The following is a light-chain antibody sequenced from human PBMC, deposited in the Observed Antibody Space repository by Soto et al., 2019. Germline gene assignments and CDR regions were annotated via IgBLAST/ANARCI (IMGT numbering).Light chain of an antibody. Sequence: EIVMTQSPATLSVSPGERATLSCRANQSVSSNLAWYQQKPGQAPRLLIYGASTRATGIPARFSGGGSGTEFTLTISSLQSEDFAVYYCQQYNNWGTFGQGTKVEIK. CDR3: QQYNNWGT. V-gene: IGKV3-15*01. CDR1: QSVSSN. J-gene: IGKJ1*01. CDR2: GAS.